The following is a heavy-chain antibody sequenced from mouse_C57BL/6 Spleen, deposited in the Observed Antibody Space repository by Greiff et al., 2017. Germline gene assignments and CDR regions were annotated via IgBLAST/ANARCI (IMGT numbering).Heavy chain of an antibody. CDR2: IYWDDDK. Sequence: QVTLKVSGPGILQSSQTLSLTCSFSGFSLSTSGMGVSWIRQPSGKGLEWLAHIYWDDDKRYNPSLKHRLTISKDTSRNQVVLTVTSVDTAETATYYCASYGNYAMDYWGQGTSVTVSS. D-gene: IGHD2-1*01. J-gene: IGHJ4*01. CDR1: GFSLSTSGMG. CDR3: ASYGNYAMDY. V-gene: IGHV8-12*01.